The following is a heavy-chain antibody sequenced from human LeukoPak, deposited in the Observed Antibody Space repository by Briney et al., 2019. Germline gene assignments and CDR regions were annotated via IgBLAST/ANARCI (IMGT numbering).Heavy chain of an antibody. V-gene: IGHV4-4*02. D-gene: IGHD3-10*01. CDR3: ARTIIGYGMDV. CDR2: IYHSGST. J-gene: IGHJ6*02. CDR1: GGSISSSNW. Sequence: SETLSLTCAVSGGSISSSNWWSWVRQPPGKGLEWIGEIYHSGSTYYNPSLKSRVTISVDTSKNQFSLKLSSVTAADTAVYYCARTIIGYGMDVWGQGTTVTVSS.